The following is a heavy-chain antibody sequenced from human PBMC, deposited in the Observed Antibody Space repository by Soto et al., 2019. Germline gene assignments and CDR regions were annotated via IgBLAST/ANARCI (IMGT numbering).Heavy chain of an antibody. V-gene: IGHV3-11*05. CDR2: IGSSSSYT. D-gene: IGHD3-9*01. J-gene: IGHJ4*02. Sequence: VQLVESGGDLVKPGGSLRLSCAASGFPFSAYYMSWIRQAPGKGLEWVSSIGSSSSYTNYADSVKGRFTISRDNAKNSLYLQMNSLRAEDTAVYYCARRRPTGYYNYWGQGTLVTVSA. CDR1: GFPFSAYY. CDR3: ARRRPTGYYNY.